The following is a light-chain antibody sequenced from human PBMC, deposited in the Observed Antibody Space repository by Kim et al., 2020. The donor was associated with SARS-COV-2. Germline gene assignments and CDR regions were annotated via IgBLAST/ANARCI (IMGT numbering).Light chain of an antibody. CDR3: LQHNTYPIT. Sequence: AAVGDIGTTTCRASQDIRNDLGWYQQNPGRAPKRLIYGASSLQSGVPSRFSGSGSGTEFTLTISSLQPEDFATYFCLQHNTYPITFGQGTRLEIK. V-gene: IGKV1-17*01. J-gene: IGKJ5*01. CDR2: GAS. CDR1: QDIRND.